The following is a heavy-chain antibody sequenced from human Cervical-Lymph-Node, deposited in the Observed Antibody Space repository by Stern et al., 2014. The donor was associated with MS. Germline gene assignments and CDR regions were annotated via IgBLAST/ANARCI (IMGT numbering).Heavy chain of an antibody. V-gene: IGHV3-30*04. D-gene: IGHD5-24*01. CDR3: VRDGCGDGICRGLDV. Sequence: VQLVESGGGVVQPGRSLRLSCAASGFTFKTYAMHWVRPGPGKGLEWVAGISYDGGNKQYADSVKGRFTIARDSPQNKLYLQMNSLRTDVTALYYCVRDGCGDGICRGLDVWGQGTMVIVSS. CDR1: GFTFKTYA. J-gene: IGHJ6*02. CDR2: ISYDGGNK.